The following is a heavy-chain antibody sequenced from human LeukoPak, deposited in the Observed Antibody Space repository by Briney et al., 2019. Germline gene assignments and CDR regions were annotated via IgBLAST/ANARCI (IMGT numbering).Heavy chain of an antibody. D-gene: IGHD3-22*01. Sequence: GGSLRLSCAASGFTFSSYAMHWVRQAPGKGLEWVAVISYDGSNKYYADSVKGRFTISRDNSKNTLYLQMNSLRAEDTAVYYCARALPVDSSGYPFDYWGQGTLVTVSS. CDR1: GFTFSSYA. CDR3: ARALPVDSSGYPFDY. V-gene: IGHV3-30*04. CDR2: ISYDGSNK. J-gene: IGHJ4*02.